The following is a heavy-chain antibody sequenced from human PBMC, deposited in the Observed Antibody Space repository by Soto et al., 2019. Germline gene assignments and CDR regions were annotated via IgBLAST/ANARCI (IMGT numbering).Heavy chain of an antibody. J-gene: IGHJ4*02. CDR1: GGSISSRSYY. CDR2: IYYSGST. D-gene: IGHD3-22*01. Sequence: SETLSLTCTVSGGSISSRSYYWGWFRQPPGKGLEWIGSIYYSGSTYYNPSLKSRVTISVDTSKNQFSLKLSSVTAADTAVYYCARIYYDSVFDYWGQGTLVTVSS. CDR3: ARIYYDSVFDY. V-gene: IGHV4-39*01.